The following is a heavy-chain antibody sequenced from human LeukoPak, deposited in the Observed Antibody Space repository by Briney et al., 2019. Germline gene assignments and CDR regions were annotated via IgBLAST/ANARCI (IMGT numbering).Heavy chain of an antibody. D-gene: IGHD2-21*02. Sequence: SVKVSCKASGGTFSSYAISWVRQAPRQGLEWIGRIIPILGIANYAQKFQGRVTITADKSTSTAYMELSSLRSEDTAVYYCARDPPYCGGDCYLNWFDPWGQGTLVTVSS. V-gene: IGHV1-69*04. J-gene: IGHJ5*02. CDR2: IIPILGIA. CDR1: GGTFSSYA. CDR3: ARDPPYCGGDCYLNWFDP.